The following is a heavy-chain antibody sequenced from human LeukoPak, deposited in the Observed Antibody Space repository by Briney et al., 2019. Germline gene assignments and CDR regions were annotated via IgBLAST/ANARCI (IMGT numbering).Heavy chain of an antibody. CDR2: INWSGDNT. V-gene: IGHV3-20*04. CDR1: GFTFADYG. D-gene: IGHD6-19*01. Sequence: PGGSLRLSCEDSGFTFADYGLSWVRQAPGKGLEWVAGINWSGDNTFYADSVKGRFTVSRDNADNTMFLQMNSVRDEDTAVYYCATKQWLAPPPDSWGQGTPVTVSS. J-gene: IGHJ4*02. CDR3: ATKQWLAPPPDS.